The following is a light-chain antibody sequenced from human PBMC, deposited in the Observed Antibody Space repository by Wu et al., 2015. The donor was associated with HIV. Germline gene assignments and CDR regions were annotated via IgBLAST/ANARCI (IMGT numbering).Light chain of an antibody. Sequence: EIVLTQFPAALSISPGERATLSCRASRSVSSAVAWYQQKPGQTPRLLIYDASNRATGIPARFTGGGSGTDYSLTISSLEPEDFAVYYCQHRSNWPTFGRGTKVEVQ. CDR3: QHRSNWPT. CDR2: DAS. J-gene: IGKJ1*01. CDR1: RSVSSA. V-gene: IGKV3-11*01.